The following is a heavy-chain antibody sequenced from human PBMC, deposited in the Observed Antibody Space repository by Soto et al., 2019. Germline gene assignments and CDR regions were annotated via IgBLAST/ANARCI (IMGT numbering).Heavy chain of an antibody. CDR1: GFTFSSYW. CDR2: INSDGSST. J-gene: IGHJ4*02. CDR3: ARVIGYYGPDY. Sequence: GGSLRLSCAASGFTFSSYWMHWVRQAPGKGLVWVSRINSDGSSTSYADSVKGRFTISRDNAKNTLYLQMNSLRAEDTAVYYCARVIGYYGPDYWGQGTLVTVSS. D-gene: IGHD3-10*01. V-gene: IGHV3-74*01.